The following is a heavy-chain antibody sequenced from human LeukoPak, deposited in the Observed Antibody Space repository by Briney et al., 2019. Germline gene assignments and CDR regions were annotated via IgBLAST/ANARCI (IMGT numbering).Heavy chain of an antibody. D-gene: IGHD3-10*01. Sequence: VQPGGSLRLSCAASGFTFSSYAMSWVRQAPGKGLEWVSAISGSGGSTYYADSVKGRFTICRDNSKNTLYLQMNSLRAGDTAVYYCAKDLVYYGSGSYYNGNYWGQGTLVTVSS. V-gene: IGHV3-23*01. CDR3: AKDLVYYGSGSYYNGNY. CDR2: ISGSGGST. J-gene: IGHJ4*02. CDR1: GFTFSSYA.